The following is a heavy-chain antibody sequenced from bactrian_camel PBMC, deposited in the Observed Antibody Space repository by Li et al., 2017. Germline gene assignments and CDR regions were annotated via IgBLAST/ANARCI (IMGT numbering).Heavy chain of an antibody. CDR1: GSIYGDAC. D-gene: IGHD5*01. CDR2: INSDGIA. Sequence: VQLVESGGGSVRAGGSLRLSCGASGSIYGDACVGWLRQAPGKEREGVAAINSDGIASYADSVKGRFTVSRDNAKNTLYLQLNNLKSDDAAMYHCAKSREVWAMGWGEYDDWGQGTQVTVS. CDR3: AKSREVWAMGWGEYDD. J-gene: IGHJ4*01. V-gene: IGHV3S53*01.